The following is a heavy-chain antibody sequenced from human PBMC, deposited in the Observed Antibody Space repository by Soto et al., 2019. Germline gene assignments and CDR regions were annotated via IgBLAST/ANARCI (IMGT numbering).Heavy chain of an antibody. Sequence: ASVKVSCKVSGYTLTELSMHWVRQAPGKGLEWMGGFDPEDGETTYAQKFQGRVTMTEDTSTDTAYMELSSLRSEDTAVYYCATSAACSGGSCYSYRWFDPWGQGTLVTVSS. CDR2: FDPEDGET. CDR1: GYTLTELS. V-gene: IGHV1-24*01. D-gene: IGHD2-15*01. J-gene: IGHJ5*02. CDR3: ATSAACSGGSCYSYRWFDP.